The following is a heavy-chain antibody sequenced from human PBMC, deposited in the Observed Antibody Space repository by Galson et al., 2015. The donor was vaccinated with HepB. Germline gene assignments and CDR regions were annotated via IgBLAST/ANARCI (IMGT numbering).Heavy chain of an antibody. J-gene: IGHJ6*03. CDR3: ARSKEAYYYMDV. CDR1: GYSFIEHY. CDR2: VDPEDVET. Sequence: VKVSCKVSGYSFIEHYLYWIQKAPGKGLEWLGLVDPEDVETQYAAKFQGRVSITVDTTSDTVYMELTGLTSEDTAVYYCARSKEAYYYMDVWGPGTTVIVSS. V-gene: IGHV1-69-2*01.